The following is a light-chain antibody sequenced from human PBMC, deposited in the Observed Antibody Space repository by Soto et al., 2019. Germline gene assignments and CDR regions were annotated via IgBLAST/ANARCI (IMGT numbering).Light chain of an antibody. Sequence: QSALTQLASVSGSPGQSITISCTGTSSDVCGYNYVSWYQHHPGKAPKLMIYDVSNRPSGVSNRFSGSKSGNTASLTISGLQPEDEADYYCSSYTTSNTRQIVFGTGTKVTVL. J-gene: IGLJ1*01. CDR1: SSDVCGYNY. V-gene: IGLV2-14*03. CDR3: SSYTTSNTRQIV. CDR2: DVS.